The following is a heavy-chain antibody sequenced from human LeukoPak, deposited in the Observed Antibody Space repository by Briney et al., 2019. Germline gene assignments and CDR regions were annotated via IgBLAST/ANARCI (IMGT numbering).Heavy chain of an antibody. CDR2: IIPIFGTA. Sequence: SVKVSCKASGGTLSSYAISWVRQAPGQGLEWMGRIIPIFGTANYAQKFQGRVTITTDESTSTAYMELSSLRSEDTAVYYCARETVDTQPTFDYWGQGALVTVSS. CDR1: GGTLSSYA. D-gene: IGHD4-23*01. V-gene: IGHV1-69*05. CDR3: ARETVDTQPTFDY. J-gene: IGHJ4*02.